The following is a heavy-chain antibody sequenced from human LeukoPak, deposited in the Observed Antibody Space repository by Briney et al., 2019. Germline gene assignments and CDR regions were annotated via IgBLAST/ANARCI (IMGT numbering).Heavy chain of an antibody. CDR1: GSSFTSHD. V-gene: IGHV1-8*01. D-gene: IGHD6-13*01. CDR2: MNPNSGNT. J-gene: IGHJ4*02. Sequence: ASVKVSCKASGSSFTSHDINWVRQATGQGLEWMGWMNPNSGNTGYAQKFQDRVTMTRNTSISTAYLELSSLGSEDTAMYYCASALKRGSAGTLIDHWGQGTLVTVSS. CDR3: ASALKRGSAGTLIDH.